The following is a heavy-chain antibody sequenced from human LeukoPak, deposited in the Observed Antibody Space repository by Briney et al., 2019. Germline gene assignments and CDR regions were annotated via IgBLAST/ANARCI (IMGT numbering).Heavy chain of an antibody. Sequence: PGRSLGLSCAASGFTFDDYAMHWVRQAPGKGLEWVSGISWNSVTIGYADSVKGRFTISRDNAKNSLYLQMNSLRAEDTAVYYCARVADSDYYYMDVWGKGTTVTVSS. CDR3: ARVADSDYYYMDV. J-gene: IGHJ6*03. D-gene: IGHD5-18*01. CDR1: GFTFDDYA. V-gene: IGHV3-9*01. CDR2: ISWNSVTI.